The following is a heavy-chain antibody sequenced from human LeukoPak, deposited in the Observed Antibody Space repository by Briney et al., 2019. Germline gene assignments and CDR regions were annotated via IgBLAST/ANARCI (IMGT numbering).Heavy chain of an antibody. Sequence: GGSLRLSCAASGSTVSSNYMSWVRQAPGKGLEWVAVISYDGSNKYYADSVKGRFTISRDNSKNTLYLQMNSLRAEDTAVYYCARAFYSNFDYWGQGTLVTVSS. J-gene: IGHJ4*02. D-gene: IGHD4-11*01. CDR1: GSTVSSNY. CDR2: ISYDGSNK. V-gene: IGHV3-30*03. CDR3: ARAFYSNFDY.